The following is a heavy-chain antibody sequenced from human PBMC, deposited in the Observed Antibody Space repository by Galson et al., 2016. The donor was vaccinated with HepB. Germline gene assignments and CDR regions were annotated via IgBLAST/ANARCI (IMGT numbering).Heavy chain of an antibody. CDR1: GGSISGSIYY. CDR3: ARHEYSGDSGLFHY. V-gene: IGHV4-39*01. CDR2: IYYSGIT. J-gene: IGHJ4*02. D-gene: IGHD4-23*01. Sequence: LSLTCTVSGGSISGSIYYWGWIRQPPGKGLEWIGSIYYSGITYQNPSLMSRVTISVDASKNQFSLKLTSVTAADTALYYCARHEYSGDSGLFHYWGQGTLVTVSS.